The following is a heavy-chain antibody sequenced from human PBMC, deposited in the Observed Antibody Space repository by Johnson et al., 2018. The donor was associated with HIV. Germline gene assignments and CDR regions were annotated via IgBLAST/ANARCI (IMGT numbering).Heavy chain of an antibody. D-gene: IGHD3-10*01. V-gene: IGHV3-30-3*01. J-gene: IGHJ3*02. CDR2: ISYDGSNK. Sequence: QVQLVESGGGVVQPGRSLRLSCAASGFTFSSYAMHWVRQAPGKGLEWVTVISYDGSNKYYADSVKGRFTISSNNSKNTLYLQMNSLRAEDTAVYYCARIGLPYYYGSGSYSHDAFDIWGQGTMVTVSS. CDR3: ARIGLPYYYGSGSYSHDAFDI. CDR1: GFTFSSYA.